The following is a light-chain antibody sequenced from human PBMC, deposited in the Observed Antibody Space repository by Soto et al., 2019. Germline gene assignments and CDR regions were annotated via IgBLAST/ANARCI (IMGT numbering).Light chain of an antibody. V-gene: IGKV1-39*01. CDR1: QSINIY. CDR3: PQSYRSPYT. CDR2: AAS. J-gene: IGKJ2*01. Sequence: IQMTQSPSSLSASVGDSVTVTCRASQSINIYLNWYQQKPGKAPTLLIYAASSLQSWVPSRFPGARSRTDFTLTTSSLQPEDFTTCYSPQSYRSPYTFGQGTKLEIK.